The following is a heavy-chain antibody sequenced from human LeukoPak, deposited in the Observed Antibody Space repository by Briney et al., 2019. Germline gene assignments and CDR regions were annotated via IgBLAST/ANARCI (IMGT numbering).Heavy chain of an antibody. CDR3: ARRGRSSNYFDY. V-gene: IGHV5-51*01. CDR2: IYPGDSDP. CDR1: GYRFTTYW. Sequence: GESLKISCKGSGYRFTTYWIGWVRQMPGKGLEWMGIIYPGDSDPRYSPSFQGQVTISADESITTAYLQWSSLKASDTATYYCARRGRSSNYFDYWGQGTLLTVSS. J-gene: IGHJ4*02. D-gene: IGHD6-6*01.